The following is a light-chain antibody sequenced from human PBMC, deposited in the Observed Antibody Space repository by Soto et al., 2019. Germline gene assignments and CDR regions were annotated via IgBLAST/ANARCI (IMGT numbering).Light chain of an antibody. Sequence: QSALTQPASVSGSPGRSITISCTGTSSDVGGYNYVSWYQQHPGKAPKLMIYDVNNRPSGVSNRFSGSKSGNTASLTISGLQAEDEAEYYCSSYTSSNTGVFGGGTKLTVL. CDR3: SSYTSSNTGV. V-gene: IGLV2-14*01. CDR1: SSDVGGYNY. J-gene: IGLJ2*01. CDR2: DVN.